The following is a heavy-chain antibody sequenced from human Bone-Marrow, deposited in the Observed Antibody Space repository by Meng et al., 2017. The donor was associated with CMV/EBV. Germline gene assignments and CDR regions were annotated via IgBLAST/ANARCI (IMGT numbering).Heavy chain of an antibody. V-gene: IGHV3-23*01. Sequence: GGSLRLSCAASGFIFSNYAMSWVRQAPGKGLEWVSVISCSRDNTYYADSVKCRFTISRDNSKNTLYLQMNSLRADDTTVYYCAEWKPGDFVVPAAITGYYGMDVWGQGPTVTVYS. J-gene: IGHJ6*01. D-gene: IGHD2-2*01. CDR3: AEWKPGDFVVPAAITGYYGMDV. CDR2: ISCSRDNT. CDR1: GFIFSNYA.